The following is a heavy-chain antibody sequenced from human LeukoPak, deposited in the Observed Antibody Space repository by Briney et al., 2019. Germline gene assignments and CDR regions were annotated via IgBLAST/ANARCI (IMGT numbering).Heavy chain of an antibody. J-gene: IGHJ4*02. V-gene: IGHV3-48*03. CDR1: GFTFSSYE. CDR3: ARAFDY. Sequence: QPGGSLRLPCAASGFTFSSYEMNWVRQAPGKGLEWVSYISSSSNTMYYADSVKGRFTISRDNAKNSLYLQMNSLRDEDTAVYYCARAFDYWGQGTLVAVSS. CDR2: ISSSSNTM.